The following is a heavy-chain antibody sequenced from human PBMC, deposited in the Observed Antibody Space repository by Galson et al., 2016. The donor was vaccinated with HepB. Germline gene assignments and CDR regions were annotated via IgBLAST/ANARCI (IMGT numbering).Heavy chain of an antibody. D-gene: IGHD1-1*01. CDR1: GFSFSTYD. V-gene: IGHV3-33*07. Sequence: SLRLSCAASGFSFSTYDLLWVRQAPGKGLEWVTFVWYDGTIHYYADSVKGRFNISTDSPKKILYLHMNNLRVDDTAIYYCATFRHVTRPWDDHKDVWGEGATVTVSS. J-gene: IGHJ6*04. CDR2: VWYDGTIH. CDR3: ATFRHVTRPWDDHKDV.